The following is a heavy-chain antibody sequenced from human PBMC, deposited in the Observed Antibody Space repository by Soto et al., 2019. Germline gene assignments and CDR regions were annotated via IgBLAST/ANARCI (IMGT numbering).Heavy chain of an antibody. CDR2: ITSKSTTI. J-gene: IGHJ6*02. Sequence: GGSLRLSCAASGFTFTSYSMNWVRQAPGQGLEWVSYITSKSTTIKYADSVKGRFTVSRDNAKNPLYLQLNSLRDEDTAVYYCARGRDSSGWYFGPTTLRDLDVWGQGTTVTVSS. D-gene: IGHD6-19*01. V-gene: IGHV3-48*02. CDR3: ARGRDSSGWYFGPTTLRDLDV. CDR1: GFTFTSYS.